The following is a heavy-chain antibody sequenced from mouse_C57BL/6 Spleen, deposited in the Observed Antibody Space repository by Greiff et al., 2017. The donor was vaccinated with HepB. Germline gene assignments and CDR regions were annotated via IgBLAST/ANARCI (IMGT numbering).Heavy chain of an antibody. Sequence: DVMLVESGGDLVKPGGSLKLSCAASGFTFSSYGMSWVRQTPDKRLEWVATISSGGSYTYYPDSVKGRFTISRDNAKNTLYLQMSSLKSEDTAMYYCARHYSVGYFDVWGTGTTVTVSS. CDR3: ARHYSVGYFDV. J-gene: IGHJ1*03. CDR2: ISSGGSYT. D-gene: IGHD1-1*01. V-gene: IGHV5-6*02. CDR1: GFTFSSYG.